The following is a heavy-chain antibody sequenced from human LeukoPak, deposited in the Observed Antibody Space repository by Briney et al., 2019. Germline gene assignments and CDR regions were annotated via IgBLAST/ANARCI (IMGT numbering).Heavy chain of an antibody. CDR3: AGGDRNGWYFDY. CDR2: INWNGGST. D-gene: IGHD6-19*01. Sequence: PGGSLRLSCAASGFNFEDHGMSWVRQSPGKGLEWVSGINWNGGSTGYGDSVKGRFTISRDNAKNSLYLQMNSLRAEDTALYYCAGGDRNGWYFDYWGQGILVTVSS. V-gene: IGHV3-20*04. J-gene: IGHJ4*02. CDR1: GFNFEDHG.